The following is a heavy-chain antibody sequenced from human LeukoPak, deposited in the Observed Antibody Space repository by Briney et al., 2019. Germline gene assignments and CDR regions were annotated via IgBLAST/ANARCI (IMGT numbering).Heavy chain of an antibody. D-gene: IGHD3-22*01. CDR1: GFTFDYSA. J-gene: IGHJ4*02. Sequence: GGSLRLSCAGAGFTFDYSAMTWVRQAPEKGLEWVSTVNTGDITFYANSVKGRFTISRDNSKNALFLQMNSLRAEDTAIYYCVKGGFTYYDDWGQGTLVTVSS. CDR3: VKGGFTYYDD. V-gene: IGHV3-23*01. CDR2: VNTGDIT.